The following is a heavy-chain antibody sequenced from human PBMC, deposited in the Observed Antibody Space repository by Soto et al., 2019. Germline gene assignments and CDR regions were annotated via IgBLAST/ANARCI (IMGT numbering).Heavy chain of an antibody. D-gene: IGHD3-10*01. J-gene: IGHJ4*02. CDR1: GYSFTSYW. CDR2: IYPGDSDT. CDR3: ASQISIASGGGPDY. Sequence: EVQLVQSGAEVKKPGESLKISCKGSGYSFTSYWIGWVRQMPGKGLEWMGIIYPGDSDTRYSPSFQGQVPISAYKSISPADLKWSSLKASGSAMHYCASQISIASGGGPDYWGQGTLVTVSS. V-gene: IGHV5-51*01.